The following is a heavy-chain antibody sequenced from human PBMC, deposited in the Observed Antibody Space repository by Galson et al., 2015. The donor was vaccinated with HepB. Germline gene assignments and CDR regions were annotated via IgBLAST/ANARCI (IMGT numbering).Heavy chain of an antibody. D-gene: IGHD3-10*01. CDR1: GFRFANAW. Sequence: SLRLSCAASGFRFANAWMTWVRQAPGKGLEWVGRIKTKNEGGTIDYAAPVEGRFIISRDDSRSTLYLQMNSLRIEDTGTYYCIHYGPDTYSTDFWGQGTLVTVSS. V-gene: IGHV3-15*05. CDR3: IHYGPDTYSTDF. CDR2: IKTKNEGGTI. J-gene: IGHJ4*02.